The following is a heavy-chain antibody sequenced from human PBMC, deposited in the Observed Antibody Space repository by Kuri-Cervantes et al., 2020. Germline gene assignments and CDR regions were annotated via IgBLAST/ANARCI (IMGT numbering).Heavy chain of an antibody. J-gene: IGHJ6*02. CDR1: GFTFSSYA. V-gene: IGHV3-30-3*01. Sequence: GESLKISCAASGFTFSSYAMHWVRQAPGKGLEWVAVISYDGSNKYYADSVKGRFTISRDNSKNALYLQMNSLRAEDTAVYYCARDVTIFGVVRLTYYYGMDVRGQGTTVTVSS. CDR3: ARDVTIFGVVRLTYYYGMDV. D-gene: IGHD3-3*01. CDR2: ISYDGSNK.